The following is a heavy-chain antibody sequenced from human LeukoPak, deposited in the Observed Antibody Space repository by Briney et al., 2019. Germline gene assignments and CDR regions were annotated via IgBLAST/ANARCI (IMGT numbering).Heavy chain of an antibody. CDR1: GFTVSSNY. CDR3: ARDRYGDHLFDY. J-gene: IGHJ4*02. V-gene: IGHV3-23*01. CDR2: ISGSGGST. Sequence: GGSLRLSCAASGFTVSSNYMSWVRQAPGKGLEWVSAISGSGGSTYYADSVKGRFTISRDNAKNSLYLQMNSLRAEDTAVYYCARDRYGDHLFDYWGQGTQVTVSS. D-gene: IGHD4-17*01.